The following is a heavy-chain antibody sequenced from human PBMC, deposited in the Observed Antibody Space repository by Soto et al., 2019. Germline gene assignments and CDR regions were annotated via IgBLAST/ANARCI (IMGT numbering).Heavy chain of an antibody. D-gene: IGHD5-18*01. CDR3: ARIPVDTSMIYWLDP. J-gene: IGHJ5*02. Sequence: SETLSLTCSVSGVTMSYGGYSWSWIRQSPGKGLEWLGYISHLETTNYNPSLKSRVIISVDTSKNLFSLKLTSVTAADTAVYYCARIPVDTSMIYWLDPWGQGTLVTVSS. CDR1: GVTMSYGGYS. CDR2: ISHLETT. V-gene: IGHV4-61*08.